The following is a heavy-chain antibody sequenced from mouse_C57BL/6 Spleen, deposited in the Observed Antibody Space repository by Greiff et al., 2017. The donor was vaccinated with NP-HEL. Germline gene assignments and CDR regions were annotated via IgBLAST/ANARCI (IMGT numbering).Heavy chain of an antibody. D-gene: IGHD2-3*01. J-gene: IGHJ3*01. CDR1: GYTFTSYW. V-gene: IGHV1-7*01. Sequence: QVHVKQSGAELAKPGASVKLSCKASGYTFTSYWMHWVKQRPGQGLEWIGYINPSSGYTKYNQKFKDKATLTADKSSSTAYMQLSSLTYEDSAVYYCAREDYDGYSWFAYWGQGTLVTVSA. CDR3: AREDYDGYSWFAY. CDR2: INPSSGYT.